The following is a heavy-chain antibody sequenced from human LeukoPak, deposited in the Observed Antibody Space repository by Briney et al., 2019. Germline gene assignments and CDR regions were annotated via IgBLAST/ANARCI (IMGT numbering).Heavy chain of an antibody. CDR1: GGSFSGYY. CDR3: ARGLGYSGYHFADY. CDR2: INHSGST. V-gene: IGHV4-34*01. Sequence: SETLSLTCAVYGGSFSGYYWSWIRRPPGKGLEWIGEINHSGSTNYNPSLKSRVTISVDTSKNQFSLKLSSVTAADTAVYYCARGLGYSGYHFADYWGQGTLVTFSS. D-gene: IGHD5-12*01. J-gene: IGHJ4*02.